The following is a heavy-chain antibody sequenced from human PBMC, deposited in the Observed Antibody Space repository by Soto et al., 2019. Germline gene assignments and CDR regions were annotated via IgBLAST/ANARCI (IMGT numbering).Heavy chain of an antibody. J-gene: IGHJ4*02. CDR3: ARTAPMDAGDKYYYDF. D-gene: IGHD3-16*01. CDR2: ILPILGSV. V-gene: IGHV1-69*02. CDR1: GGTFNTYT. Sequence: HVQLVQSGAEVKKPGSSVTISCKASGGTFNTYTFSWVRQAPGQGLEWMGSILPILGSVNYAQNFQGRLSITADQSATTAYMELSSLTSEDTAIYYCARTAPMDAGDKYYYDFWGQGALVTVSS.